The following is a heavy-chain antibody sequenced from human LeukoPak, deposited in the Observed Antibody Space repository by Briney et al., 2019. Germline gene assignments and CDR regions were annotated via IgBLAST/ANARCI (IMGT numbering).Heavy chain of an antibody. CDR3: ARDSDFAKEVFDY. CDR2: IYYSGST. J-gene: IGHJ4*02. D-gene: IGHD3-3*01. Sequence: PSETLSLTCTVSGGSISSYYWSWIRQPPGKGLEWIGYIYYSGSTNYNPSLKSRVTISVDTSKNQFSLKLSSVTAADTAVYYCARDSDFAKEVFDYWGQGTLVTVSS. CDR1: GGSISSYY. V-gene: IGHV4-59*12.